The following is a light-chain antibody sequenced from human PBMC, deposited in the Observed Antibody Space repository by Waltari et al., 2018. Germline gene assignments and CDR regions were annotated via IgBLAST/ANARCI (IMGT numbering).Light chain of an antibody. Sequence: QSILTQPPSVSGTPGQRVTISCSGSSSNIGRHAVTWYQQLPGSAPKLLIYTVRQRPSGVPDRFSGSKSGTSASLAISGLRSEDEAEYYCAAWDDSLNGLYVFGTGTKVTVL. J-gene: IGLJ1*01. CDR3: AAWDDSLNGLYV. CDR2: TVR. V-gene: IGLV1-44*01. CDR1: SSNIGRHA.